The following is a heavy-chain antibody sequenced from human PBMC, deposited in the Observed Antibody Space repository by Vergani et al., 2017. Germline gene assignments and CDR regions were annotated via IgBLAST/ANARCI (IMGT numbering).Heavy chain of an antibody. D-gene: IGHD4-11*01. CDR2: ISNSGNTI. J-gene: IGHJ3*02. CDR1: GFSFSDHY. V-gene: IGHV3-11*01. Sequence: QVQLVESGGGLVKPGGSLRLSCAASGFSFSDHYMTWIRQAPGKGLEWVSYISNSGNTIEYADSVKGRFSISRDNAKSSLFLQMDSLRAEDTAVYYCARDHRDYNNNPGTFAIWGQGSMVTVSS. CDR3: ARDHRDYNNNPGTFAI.